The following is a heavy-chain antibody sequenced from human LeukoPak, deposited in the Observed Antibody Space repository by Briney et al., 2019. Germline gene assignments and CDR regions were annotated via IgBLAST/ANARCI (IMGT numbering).Heavy chain of an antibody. CDR2: IYHSGST. J-gene: IGHJ4*02. Sequence: SETLSLTCTVSGYSISSNYYWGWIRQPPGKGLEWIGSIYHSGSTYYNPSLKSRVTILIDTSKNQFSLKLSSVTAAGTAVYYCAKRGNWGFFDYWGQGTLVTVSS. CDR1: GYSISSNYY. CDR3: AKRGNWGFFDY. V-gene: IGHV4-38-2*02. D-gene: IGHD7-27*01.